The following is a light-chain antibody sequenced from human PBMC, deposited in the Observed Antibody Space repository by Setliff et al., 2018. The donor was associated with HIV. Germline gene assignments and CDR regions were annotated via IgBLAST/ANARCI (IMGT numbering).Light chain of an antibody. CDR3: QSYDTSLSGYV. CDR2: GNN. CDR1: RSNIGTVFD. J-gene: IGLJ1*01. Sequence: QSVLTQPPSVSGAPGQRVTIFCIGGRSNIGTVFDVHWYQQLPGTAPKLLISGNNNRPSGVPDRFSGSKSGISASLAIAGLQAEDEADYYCQSYDTSLSGYVFGTGTKVTVL. V-gene: IGLV1-40*01.